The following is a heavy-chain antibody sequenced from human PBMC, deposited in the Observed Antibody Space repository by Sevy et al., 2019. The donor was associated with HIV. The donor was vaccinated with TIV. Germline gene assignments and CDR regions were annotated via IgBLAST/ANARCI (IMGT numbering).Heavy chain of an antibody. Sequence: GGSLRLSCAASGFTFSSYAMNWVRQAPGKGLEWVAVISYDGSNKYYADSVKGRFTISRDNSKNTLYLQMNSLRAEDTAVYYCARLDAADLYSSSWYGGFDYWGQGTLVTVSS. CDR2: ISYDGSNK. CDR3: ARLDAADLYSSSWYGGFDY. D-gene: IGHD6-13*01. V-gene: IGHV3-30-3*01. CDR1: GFTFSSYA. J-gene: IGHJ4*02.